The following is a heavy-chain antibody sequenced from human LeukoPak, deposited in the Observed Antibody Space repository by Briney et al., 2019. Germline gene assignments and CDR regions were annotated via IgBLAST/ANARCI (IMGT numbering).Heavy chain of an antibody. V-gene: IGHV3-23*01. Sequence: GGSLRLSCAASGFTFSSYAMSWVRQAPGKGLEWVEGISGTGGYRYYGDSVKGRFTISRGNPQNELYLQMNSLRAEDTAVYYCRIMVYARELDNWGQGTLVTVSS. J-gene: IGHJ4*02. CDR1: GFTFSSYA. CDR3: RIMVYARELDN. D-gene: IGHD2-8*01. CDR2: ISGTGGYR.